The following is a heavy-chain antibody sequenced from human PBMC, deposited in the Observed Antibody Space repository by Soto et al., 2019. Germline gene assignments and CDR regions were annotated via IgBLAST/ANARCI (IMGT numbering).Heavy chain of an antibody. D-gene: IGHD3-22*01. Sequence: ASVKVSCKASGFTFTSSAVQWVRQARGQRLEWIGWIVVGSGNTNYAQKFQERVTITRDMSTSTAYMELSSLRSEDTAVYYCAAVSAPPSTGYFGYDYWGQGTLVTVSS. J-gene: IGHJ4*02. CDR1: GFTFTSSA. V-gene: IGHV1-58*01. CDR3: AAVSAPPSTGYFGYDY. CDR2: IVVGSGNT.